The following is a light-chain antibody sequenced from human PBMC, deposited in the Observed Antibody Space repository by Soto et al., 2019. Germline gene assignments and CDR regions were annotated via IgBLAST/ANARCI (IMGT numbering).Light chain of an antibody. V-gene: IGKV1-5*02. CDR1: QSVSTW. CDR2: DAS. Sequence: GDTVPIICRASQSVSTWLAWYQQTPGKAPKLLMYDASTLESGAPARFSGSGSGTEFTLTISSLQPEDFATYHCQEYKTWTFGQGTKVDI. J-gene: IGKJ1*01. CDR3: QEYKTWT.